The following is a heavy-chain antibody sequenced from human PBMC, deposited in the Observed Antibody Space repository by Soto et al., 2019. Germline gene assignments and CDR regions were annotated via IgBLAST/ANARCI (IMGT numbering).Heavy chain of an antibody. CDR1: GFTFSRYC. Sequence: GGSLRLSCAASGFTFSRYCMHWVRQAPGKGLEWVAVIWYDGSNKYYADSVKGRFTISRDNSKNTLYLQMNSLRAEDTAVYYCASQYGSDDAFDIWGQGTMVTVSS. CDR2: IWYDGSNK. D-gene: IGHD4-17*01. J-gene: IGHJ3*02. V-gene: IGHV3-33*01. CDR3: ASQYGSDDAFDI.